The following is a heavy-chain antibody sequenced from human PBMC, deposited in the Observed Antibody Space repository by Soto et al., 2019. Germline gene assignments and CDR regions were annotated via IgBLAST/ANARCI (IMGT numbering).Heavy chain of an antibody. Sequence: QVQLVQSGAEVKKPRSSVKVSCKASGGTFSSYAISWVRQAPGQGLEWMGGITPISGTANYAQKFQGRVTITADESTSTAYMELSSLRSEDTAVYYCARSQGSSTSLEIYYYYYYGMDVWGQGTTVTVSS. D-gene: IGHD2-2*01. J-gene: IGHJ6*02. CDR1: GGTFSSYA. CDR3: ARSQGSSTSLEIYYYYYYGMDV. V-gene: IGHV1-69*01. CDR2: ITPISGTA.